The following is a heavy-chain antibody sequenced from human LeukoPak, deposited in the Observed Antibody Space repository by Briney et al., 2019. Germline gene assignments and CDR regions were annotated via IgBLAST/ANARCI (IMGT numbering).Heavy chain of an antibody. CDR3: ARAELDSSGWLRFGY. CDR2: IYSSGST. J-gene: IGHJ4*02. V-gene: IGHV4-4*07. Sequence: SETLSLTCTVSGGSISSYYWSWIRQPAGKELEWIGRIYSSGSTNYNPFLKSRVTMSVDTSKNQFSLTLSSVTAADTAIYYCARAELDSSGWLRFGYWGQGTLVTVSS. D-gene: IGHD6-19*01. CDR1: GGSISSYY.